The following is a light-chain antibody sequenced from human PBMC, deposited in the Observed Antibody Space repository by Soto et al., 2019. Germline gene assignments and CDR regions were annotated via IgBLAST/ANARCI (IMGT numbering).Light chain of an antibody. Sequence: DIQMTQSPSSLSASVGDRVTITCQASQDIKNYLNWYQQKPGKAPNLLIYDASNLKTGVPSRFSGSGCGTHFTFTSSSLQPEDIATYYCQHYDHLPPLSFGGGTKVEIK. V-gene: IGKV1-33*01. CDR2: DAS. CDR3: QHYDHLPPLS. J-gene: IGKJ4*01. CDR1: QDIKNY.